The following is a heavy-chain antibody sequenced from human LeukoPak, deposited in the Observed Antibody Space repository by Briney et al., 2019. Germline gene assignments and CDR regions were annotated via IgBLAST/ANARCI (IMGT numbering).Heavy chain of an antibody. V-gene: IGHV3-30*02. J-gene: IGHJ3*02. CDR2: IRYDGSNK. Sequence: SCKASGYTFTSYAMHWVRQAPGRGLEWVAFIRYDGSNKYYADSVKGRFTISRDNSKNTLYLQMNSLRAEDTAVYYCAKEGAQLVIVAAFDIWGQGTMVTVSS. CDR1: GYTFTSYA. CDR3: AKEGAQLVIVAAFDI. D-gene: IGHD6-13*01.